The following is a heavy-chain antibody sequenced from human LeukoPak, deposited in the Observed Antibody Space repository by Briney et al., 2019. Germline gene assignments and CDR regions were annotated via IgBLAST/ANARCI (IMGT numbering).Heavy chain of an antibody. CDR3: AKWGDYDVLTGYYDSDY. CDR1: GFTFTNYA. J-gene: IGHJ4*02. V-gene: IGHV3-23*01. CDR2: VSGRDTST. D-gene: IGHD3-9*01. Sequence: QPGPSLRLSCAPSGFTFTNYAMSWVRQAPGKWLEWVSAVSGRDTSTYYTDSVKGRFTISRDNSKNTLYLQMNSLSAEDTAIYYCAKWGDYDVLTGYYDSDYWGQGTLVTVSS.